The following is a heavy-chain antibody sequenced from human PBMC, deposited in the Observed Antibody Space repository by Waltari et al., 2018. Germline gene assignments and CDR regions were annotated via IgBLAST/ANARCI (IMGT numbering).Heavy chain of an antibody. J-gene: IGHJ4*02. CDR2: INHSGST. Sequence: QVQLQQWGAGLLKPSETLSLTCAVYGGSFSGYYWSWIRQPPGKGLEWIGEINHSGSTNYNPSLKSRVTISVDTSKNQFSLKLSSVTAADTAVYYCATYTQPKTNRSYGGAVDYWGQGTLVTVSS. CDR1: GGSFSGYY. D-gene: IGHD2-8*01. CDR3: ATYTQPKTNRSYGGAVDY. V-gene: IGHV4-34*01.